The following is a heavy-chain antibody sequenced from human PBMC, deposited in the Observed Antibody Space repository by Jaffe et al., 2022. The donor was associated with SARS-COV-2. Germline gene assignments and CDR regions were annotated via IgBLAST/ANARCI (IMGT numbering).Heavy chain of an antibody. CDR3: AKRSGVHGYMDV. V-gene: IGHV3-23*04. CDR2: ISAGGGST. J-gene: IGHJ6*03. Sequence: EVQLVEAGGGLVQPGGSLRLSCAASGFTFSSCVMTWVRQAPGKGLEWVSTISAGGGSTYYADSVKGRFTVSRDNSKNTLHLQMNSLRAEDTAVYYCAKRSGVHGYMDVWGKGTTVTVSS. CDR1: GFTFSSCV. D-gene: IGHD3-10*01.